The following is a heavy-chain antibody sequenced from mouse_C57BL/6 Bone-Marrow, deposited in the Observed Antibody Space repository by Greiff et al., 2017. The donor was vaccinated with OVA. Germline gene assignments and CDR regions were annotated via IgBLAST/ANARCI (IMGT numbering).Heavy chain of an antibody. Sequence: VQLKESGGGLVKPGGSLKLSCAASGFTFSDYGMHWVRQAPEKGLEWVAYISSGSSTIYYADTVKGRFTISRDNAKNTLFLQMTSLRSEDTAMYYCARFPLFAYWGQGTLVTVSA. CDR3: ARFPLFAY. V-gene: IGHV5-17*01. J-gene: IGHJ3*01. CDR1: GFTFSDYG. CDR2: ISSGSSTI.